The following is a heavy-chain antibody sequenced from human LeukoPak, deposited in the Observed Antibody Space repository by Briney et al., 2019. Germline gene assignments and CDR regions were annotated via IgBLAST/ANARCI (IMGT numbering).Heavy chain of an antibody. Sequence: ASVKVSCKASGGTFSSYAISWVRQAPGQGLEWMGWINPNSGGTNYAQKFQGRVTMTRDTSISTAYMELSRLRSDDTAVYYCARGYYDSSGYYYYYYMDVWGKGTTVTVSS. CDR2: INPNSGGT. CDR1: GGTFSSYA. J-gene: IGHJ6*03. CDR3: ARGYYDSSGYYYYYYMDV. D-gene: IGHD3-22*01. V-gene: IGHV1-2*02.